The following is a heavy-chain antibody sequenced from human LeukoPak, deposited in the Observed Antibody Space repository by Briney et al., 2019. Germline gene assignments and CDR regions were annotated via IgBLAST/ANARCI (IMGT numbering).Heavy chain of an antibody. CDR1: GGSIISSDYH. V-gene: IGHV4-39*01. CDR3: ARHCCSGPAKRVFDI. D-gene: IGHD2-15*01. CDR2: ISYSGNT. Sequence: SETLSLTCTVSGGSIISSDYHWGWVRQPPGKGLEWLGTISYSGNTDHNPSLRSRVTISVDTSNNQFSLRLGSVTAADTAVYHCARHCCSGPAKRVFDIWGQGTMVTVSS. J-gene: IGHJ3*02.